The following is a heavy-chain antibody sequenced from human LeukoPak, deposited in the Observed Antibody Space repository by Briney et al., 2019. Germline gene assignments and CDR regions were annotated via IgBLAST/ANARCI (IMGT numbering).Heavy chain of an antibody. CDR2: ISSSSSYI. J-gene: IGHJ4*02. V-gene: IGHV3-21*01. Sequence: PGGSLRLSCAASGFTFSSYSMNWVRQAPGKGLEWVSSISSSSSYIYYADSVKGRFTISRDNAKNSLYLQMNSLRAEDTAVNYCARGTRGYSGYDLLYWGQGTLVTVSS. CDR1: GFTFSSYS. D-gene: IGHD5-12*01. CDR3: ARGTRGYSGYDLLY.